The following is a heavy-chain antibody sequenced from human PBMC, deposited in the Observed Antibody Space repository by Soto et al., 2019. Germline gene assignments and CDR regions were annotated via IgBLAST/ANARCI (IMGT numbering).Heavy chain of an antibody. V-gene: IGHV3-48*02. CDR3: ARDQVDSMIVVQNDAFDI. Sequence: GGSLILSCAASGFTFSSYSMNWVRQAPGKGLEWVSYISSSSSTIYYADSVKGRFTISRDNAKNSLYLQMNSLRDEDTAVYYCARDQVDSMIVVQNDAFDIWGQGTMVT. J-gene: IGHJ3*02. CDR2: ISSSSSTI. D-gene: IGHD3-22*01. CDR1: GFTFSSYS.